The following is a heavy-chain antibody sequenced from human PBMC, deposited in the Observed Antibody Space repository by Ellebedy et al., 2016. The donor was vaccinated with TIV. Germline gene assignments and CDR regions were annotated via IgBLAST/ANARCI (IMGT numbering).Heavy chain of an antibody. Sequence: PGGSLRLSCAASGSTFGSYAMSRVRQAPGKGLEWVSAISGGGDNTHYADSVKGRFTISRDNSKNTLYLQMNSLRAEDTALYYCAARGDSNGHYHYFEHWGQGTLVTVSA. CDR2: ISGGGDNT. CDR3: AARGDSNGHYHYFEH. CDR1: GSTFGSYA. J-gene: IGHJ4*02. V-gene: IGHV3-23*01. D-gene: IGHD3-22*01.